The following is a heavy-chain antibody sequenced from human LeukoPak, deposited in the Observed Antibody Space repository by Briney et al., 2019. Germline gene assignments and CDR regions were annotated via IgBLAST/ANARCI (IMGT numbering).Heavy chain of an antibody. V-gene: IGHV3-21*01. CDR1: GFTFSSYS. Sequence: GGSLRLSCAASGFTFSSYSMNWVRQAPGKGLEWVSSISGSSSYIYYADSVKGRFTISRDNAKNSLYLQMNSLRAEDTAVYYCARDHRDRYSSGWSIDYWGQGTLVTVSS. CDR2: ISGSSSYI. D-gene: IGHD6-19*01. CDR3: ARDHRDRYSSGWSIDY. J-gene: IGHJ4*02.